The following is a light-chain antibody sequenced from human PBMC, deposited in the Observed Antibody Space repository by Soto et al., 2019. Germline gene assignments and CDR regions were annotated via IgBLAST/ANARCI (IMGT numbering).Light chain of an antibody. Sequence: EILMTQSPATLSVSPGERATLSCRASQSVSSNLAWYQQKPGQAPRLLIYGASTRATGIPARFSGSGSGTECTLTISRLQSEDVAVYYCQQYDNWPPYTFGQGTKLDIK. V-gene: IGKV3-15*01. CDR1: QSVSSN. CDR3: QQYDNWPPYT. J-gene: IGKJ2*01. CDR2: GAS.